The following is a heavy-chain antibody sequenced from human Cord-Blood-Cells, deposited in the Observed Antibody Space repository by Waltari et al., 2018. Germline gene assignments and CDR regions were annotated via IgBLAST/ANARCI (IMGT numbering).Heavy chain of an antibody. J-gene: IGHJ1*01. CDR2: FDPEDGET. CDR3: YYYYDSSGYYPEYFQH. Sequence: QVQLVQSGAEVKKPGASVKVSCKVSGYTLTELSMHWVRPAPGKGLEWMGGFDPEDGETIYAQKFQGRVTMTEDTSTDTAYMELSSLRSEDTAVYYCYYYYDSSGYYPEYFQHWGQGTLVTVSS. V-gene: IGHV1-24*01. CDR1: GYTLTELS. D-gene: IGHD3-22*01.